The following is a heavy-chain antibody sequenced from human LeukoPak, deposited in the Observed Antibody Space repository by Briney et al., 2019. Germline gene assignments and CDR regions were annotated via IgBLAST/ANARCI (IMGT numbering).Heavy chain of an antibody. Sequence: GGSLRLSCAGSGFTFRNYAISWVRQAPGKGLEWVSVISGTGANTYYADSVKGRFTISRDNAKNSLYLQMNSLRAEDTAVYYCARTYYYGSGSPNWFDPWGQGTLVTVSS. CDR2: ISGTGANT. D-gene: IGHD3-10*01. CDR1: GFTFRNYA. J-gene: IGHJ5*02. CDR3: ARTYYYGSGSPNWFDP. V-gene: IGHV3-23*01.